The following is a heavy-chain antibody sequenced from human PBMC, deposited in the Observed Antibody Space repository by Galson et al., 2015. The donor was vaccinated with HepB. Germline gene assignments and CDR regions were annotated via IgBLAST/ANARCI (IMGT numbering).Heavy chain of an antibody. CDR2: INPSGGTT. V-gene: IGHV1-46*01. CDR1: GYTFISYY. J-gene: IGHJ4*02. CDR3: VRDGIVVPATRAPLDY. D-gene: IGHD3-22*01. Sequence: SCKASGYTFISYYMHWVRQAPGQGLEWMGIINPSGGTTSYAQKFQGRVTMTGDTSTSTVYLELSSLRSEDTAVYYCVRDGIVVPATRAPLDYWGQGTLVTVSS.